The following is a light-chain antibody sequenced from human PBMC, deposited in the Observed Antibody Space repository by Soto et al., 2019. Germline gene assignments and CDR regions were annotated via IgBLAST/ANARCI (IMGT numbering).Light chain of an antibody. CDR3: QHRANWPET. CDR2: DAS. V-gene: IGKV3-11*01. Sequence: EIVLTQSPGTLSLSPGERATLSCRASQSVSRHLAWYQQKPGQAPRLLIYDASNRATGIPARFSGSGSGTDFTLTISSLEPEDCAVYYCQHRANWPETFGQGTKVDI. CDR1: QSVSRH. J-gene: IGKJ1*01.